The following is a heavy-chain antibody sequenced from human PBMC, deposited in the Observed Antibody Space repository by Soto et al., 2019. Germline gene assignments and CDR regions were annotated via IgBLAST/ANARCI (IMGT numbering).Heavy chain of an antibody. Sequence: QVQLQESGPGLVKASQTLSLICNVSGESISSGGYYWSWIRHHPGKGLEWIGYIYDSESAYYNPSLKGRVTISMDTSKNHLAMKPSSVTAADTAVYYCARASSSSSAADYWGQGTLVTVSS. V-gene: IGHV4-31*03. J-gene: IGHJ4*02. CDR3: ARASSSSSAADY. CDR2: IYDSESA. CDR1: GESISSGGYY. D-gene: IGHD6-6*01.